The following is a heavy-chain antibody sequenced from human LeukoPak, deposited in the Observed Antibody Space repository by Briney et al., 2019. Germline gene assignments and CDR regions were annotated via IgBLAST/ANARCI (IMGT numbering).Heavy chain of an antibody. CDR1: GYSISSGYY. D-gene: IGHD4-17*01. J-gene: IGHJ4*02. CDR2: IYHSGST. CDR3: ARRRRNGDYGY. Sequence: PSETLSLTCAVSGYSISSGYYWGWIRQPPGKGLEWIGSIYHSGSTYYNPSLKSRVTISVDTSKNQFSLKLSSVTAADTAVDYCARRRRNGDYGYWGQGTLVTVSS. V-gene: IGHV4-38-2*01.